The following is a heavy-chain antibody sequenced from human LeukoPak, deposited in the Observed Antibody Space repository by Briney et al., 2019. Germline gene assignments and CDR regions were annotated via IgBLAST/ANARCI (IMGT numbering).Heavy chain of an antibody. CDR3: ARLLDNDSSGDPDTFDM. Sequence: SETLSLTCTVSGVSLSDYSWSWIRQPPGKRLEWIGFIYYTGRTRYNPSLRSPVTISADTSKNHLTLRLTSVTSTDTALYYGARLLDNDSSGDPDTFDMWGEGVKVTVSS. CDR1: GVSLSDYS. D-gene: IGHD3-22*01. J-gene: IGHJ3*02. V-gene: IGHV4-59*08. CDR2: IYYTGRT.